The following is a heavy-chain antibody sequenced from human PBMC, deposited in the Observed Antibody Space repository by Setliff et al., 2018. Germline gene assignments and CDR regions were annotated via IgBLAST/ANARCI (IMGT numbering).Heavy chain of an antibody. CDR3: ARARSGDYSDSTGYLDY. V-gene: IGHV4-4*08. Sequence: SETLSLTCTVSGGSISGDSWSWIRQPPGKGLEWIGYIDPSGDTNYSPSLKSRVTISRDTSKNQLSLELTSVTAADTAVYYCARARSGDYSDSTGYLDYWGQGTLVTVSS. J-gene: IGHJ4*02. D-gene: IGHD3-22*01. CDR2: IDPSGDT. CDR1: GGSISGDS.